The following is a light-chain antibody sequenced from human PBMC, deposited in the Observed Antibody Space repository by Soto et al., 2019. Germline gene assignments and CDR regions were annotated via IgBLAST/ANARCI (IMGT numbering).Light chain of an antibody. J-gene: IGKJ4*01. Sequence: EIVLTQTPGTLSLSPCERATLSCMASQSLANTFIAWYQQKPGQAPRFLIYGASTRATGIPDRFTGSGSGTDFTLTITRLQPEDFAVYYCLEFSTYLITFGGGTKVDIK. CDR3: LEFSTYLIT. CDR2: GAS. V-gene: IGKV3-20*01. CDR1: QSLANTF.